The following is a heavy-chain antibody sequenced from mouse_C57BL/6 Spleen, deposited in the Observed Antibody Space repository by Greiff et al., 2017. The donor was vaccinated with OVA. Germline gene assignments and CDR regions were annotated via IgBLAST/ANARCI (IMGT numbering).Heavy chain of an antibody. CDR1: GYAFTNYL. J-gene: IGHJ2*01. CDR3: ARFAEDYFDY. CDR2: INPGSGGT. Sequence: VKVVESGAELVRPGTSVKVSCKASGYAFTNYLIEWVKQRPGQGLEWIGVINPGSGGTNYNEKFKGKATLTADKSSSTAYMQLSSLTSEDSAVYFCARFAEDYFDYWGQGTTLTVSS. V-gene: IGHV1-54*01.